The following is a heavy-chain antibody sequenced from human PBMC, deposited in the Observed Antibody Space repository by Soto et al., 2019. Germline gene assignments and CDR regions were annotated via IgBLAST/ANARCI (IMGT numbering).Heavy chain of an antibody. J-gene: IGHJ4*02. CDR1: GFTFSDYG. D-gene: IGHD6-19*01. CDR3: AKEGRSGWYYFDY. Sequence: QVQLVESGGGVVQPGRSLRLSCAASGFTFSDYGMHWVRQAPGKGLEWVAVISYAGTNTYYADSVKGRFTVSRDNXKNTLHLQMNSLRPEDTAVYYCAKEGRSGWYYFDYWGQGTLVTVSS. V-gene: IGHV3-30*18. CDR2: ISYAGTNT.